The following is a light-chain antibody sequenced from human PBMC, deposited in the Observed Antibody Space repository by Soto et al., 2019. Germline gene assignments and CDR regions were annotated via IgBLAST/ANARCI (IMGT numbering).Light chain of an antibody. CDR1: STDFVSYNR. V-gene: IGLV2-18*01. CDR2: EVS. CDR3: SLYTSENAYV. J-gene: IGLJ1*01. Sequence: ALTQPPSVSGSPGQSVTISCTGTSTDFVSYNRVSWYQQPPGTAPKLMIYEVSKRPSGVPDRFSGSKSGNTASLTISGLQAADEADYYCSLYTSENAYVFGNGTKVTVL.